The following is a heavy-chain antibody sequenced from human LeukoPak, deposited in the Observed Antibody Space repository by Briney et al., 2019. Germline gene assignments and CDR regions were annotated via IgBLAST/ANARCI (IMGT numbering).Heavy chain of an antibody. D-gene: IGHD1-26*01. Sequence: GGSLRLSCVASGFSFSRNAMNWLRQPPGKGLEWVSGVGGSNTDTSYADSVKGRFTISRDDSQNTVSLVMNNLRAEDTAIYYCATHDTMVGISWGQGTLVTVSS. J-gene: IGHJ4*02. CDR3: ATHDTMVGIS. V-gene: IGHV3-23*01. CDR1: GFSFSRNA. CDR2: VGGSNTDT.